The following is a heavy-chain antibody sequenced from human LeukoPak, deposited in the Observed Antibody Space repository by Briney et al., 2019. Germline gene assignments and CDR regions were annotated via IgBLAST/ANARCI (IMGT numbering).Heavy chain of an antibody. CDR2: IYDDGHT. J-gene: IGHJ1*01. CDR3: AKVMVAPEITNLRYFQN. D-gene: IGHD1-20*01. Sequence: SETLSLTCAVSGDSISTYYWGWIRQSPGKGLEWIGYIYDDGHTDYNPSLKRRVTISTDTSKNQFSLKLTSVTAADSAVYYCAKVMVAPEITNLRYFQNWGQGTLVTVSS. CDR1: GDSISTYY. V-gene: IGHV4-59*01.